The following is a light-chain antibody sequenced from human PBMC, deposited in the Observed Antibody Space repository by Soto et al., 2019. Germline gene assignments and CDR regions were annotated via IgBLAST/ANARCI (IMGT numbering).Light chain of an antibody. CDR3: SSYAGNNNFVV. Sequence: QSALTQPPSASGSPGQSVTISCTGTKNDIGVYDFVSWYQHHPGKAPRLIIYEVVQRPSGVPDRFSGSKSGNTASLTVSGLQAEDEADYYCSSYAGNNNFVVFGGGTQLTVL. CDR1: KNDIGVYDF. CDR2: EVV. J-gene: IGLJ2*01. V-gene: IGLV2-8*01.